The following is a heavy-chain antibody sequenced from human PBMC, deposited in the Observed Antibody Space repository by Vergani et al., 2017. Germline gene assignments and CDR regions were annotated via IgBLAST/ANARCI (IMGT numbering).Heavy chain of an antibody. V-gene: IGHV1-69*01. J-gene: IGHJ6*03. Sequence: QVQLVQSGDEVKKPGSSVKVSCKASEGTFSSYAISWVRQAPGQGFEWLGVIISIFGTANYAQKFQGRVTITADESTSTAYMELSSLRSEDTAVYYCASKTSPVRYYYYMDVWGKGTTVTVSS. CDR1: EGTFSSYA. CDR3: ASKTSPVRYYYYMDV. D-gene: IGHD1-7*01. CDR2: IISIFGTA.